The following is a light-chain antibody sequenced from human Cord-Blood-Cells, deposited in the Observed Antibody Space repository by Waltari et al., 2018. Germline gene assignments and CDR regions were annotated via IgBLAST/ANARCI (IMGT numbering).Light chain of an antibody. Sequence: DIVITQTPDFMPEPLDGRGTLTSKSGPSVLYSYNNKNYLAWYQQKPGQPPKLLIYWASTRESGVPDRFSGSGSGTDFTLTISSLQAEDVAVYYCQQYYSTPWTFGQGTKVEIK. CDR1: PSVLYSYNNKNY. CDR2: WAS. J-gene: IGKJ1*01. CDR3: QQYYSTPWT. V-gene: IGKV4-1*01.